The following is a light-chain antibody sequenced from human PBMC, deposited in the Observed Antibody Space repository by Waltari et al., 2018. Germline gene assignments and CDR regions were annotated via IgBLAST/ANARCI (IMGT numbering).Light chain of an antibody. V-gene: IGLV2-14*01. CDR2: DVR. CDR1: SSDVGFYNY. J-gene: IGLJ3*02. CDR3: NSYAGSSSWV. Sequence: QSALTQPASVSGSPGQSITISCTGTSSDVGFYNYVSWYQQHPGKAPKLMIYDVRERPSGVSNRFYGSKSGNTASLTISGLQAEDEADYYCNSYAGSSSWVFGGGTKLTVL.